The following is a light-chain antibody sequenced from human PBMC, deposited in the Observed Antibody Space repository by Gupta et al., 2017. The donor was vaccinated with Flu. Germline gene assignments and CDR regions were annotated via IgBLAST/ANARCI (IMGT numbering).Light chain of an antibody. CDR2: NSD. V-gene: IGLV8-61*01. CDR3: LIYFPNGTSL. CDR1: SGAVPSAYF. J-gene: IGLJ3*02. Sequence: QPALTEEPSLSVSSVGTVTLTCGFASGAVPSAYFPSCYRLTPGHPPRSLMYNSDRRSSGVPDRFSGSILGNNASLTITGVQADDESFYLCLIYFPNGTSLFGGGTTLTVL.